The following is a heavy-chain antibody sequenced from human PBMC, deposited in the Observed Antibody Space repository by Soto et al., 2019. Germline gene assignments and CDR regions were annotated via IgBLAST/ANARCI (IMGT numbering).Heavy chain of an antibody. Sequence: QVQLVESGGGVVQPGRSLRLSCAASGFTFSSYAMHWVRQAPGKGLEWVAVISYDGSNKYYADSVKGRFTISRDNSKKTLYLQMNSLRAEDTAVYYFARDRNGDYGQNAFDIWGQGTMVTVSS. CDR2: ISYDGSNK. CDR1: GFTFSSYA. D-gene: IGHD4-17*01. V-gene: IGHV3-30-3*01. CDR3: ARDRNGDYGQNAFDI. J-gene: IGHJ3*02.